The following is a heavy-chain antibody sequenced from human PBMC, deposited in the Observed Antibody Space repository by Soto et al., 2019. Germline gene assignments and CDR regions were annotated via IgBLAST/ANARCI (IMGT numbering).Heavy chain of an antibody. CDR2: ISYDGSTK. J-gene: IGHJ4*02. V-gene: IGHV3-30*18. CDR1: GFTFSSSG. D-gene: IGHD3-22*01. CDR3: AKDRAANYFDSSDY. Sequence: QVHLVESGGGVVQPGRSLRLSCAASGFTFSSSGMHWVRQAPGTGLEWVAVISYDGSTKYYGDSVKGRFTISRDNSQNTLYLQMNSLRAEDTAVYYCAKDRAANYFDSSDYWGQGTLVTVSS.